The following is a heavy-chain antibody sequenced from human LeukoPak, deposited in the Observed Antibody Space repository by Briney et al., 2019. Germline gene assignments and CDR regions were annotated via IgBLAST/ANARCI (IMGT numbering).Heavy chain of an antibody. CDR3: ARGGRGYSYGTYDY. CDR1: GFTFSGYS. Sequence: PGGSLRLSCAASGFTFSGYSMNWVRQAPGKGREGVSYISRRSSTIYYADSVKGRFTISRGNAKTSLYLKMNSLRAADPAVYYCARGGRGYSYGTYDYWGQGTLVTVSS. CDR2: ISRRSSTI. V-gene: IGHV3-48*04. J-gene: IGHJ4*02. D-gene: IGHD5-18*01.